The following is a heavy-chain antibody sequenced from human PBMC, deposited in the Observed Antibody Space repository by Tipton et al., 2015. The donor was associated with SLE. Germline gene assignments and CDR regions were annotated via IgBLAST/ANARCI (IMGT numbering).Heavy chain of an antibody. CDR1: GFILSGSA. Sequence: SLRLSCAASGFILSGSALHWVRQASGKGLEWVGRIRTRINIYATEYIASVKGRFTISRDDSKNTAYLQMNSLKTEDTAVYYCTSGSSGWSFDYWGQGTLVTVSS. CDR3: TSGSSGWSFDY. CDR2: IRTRINIYAT. V-gene: IGHV3-73*01. J-gene: IGHJ4*02. D-gene: IGHD6-19*01.